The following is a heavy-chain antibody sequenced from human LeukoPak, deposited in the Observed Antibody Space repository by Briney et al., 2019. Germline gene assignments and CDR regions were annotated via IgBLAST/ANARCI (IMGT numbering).Heavy chain of an antibody. Sequence: PSETLSPTCTVSGGSTSSSSYYWGWIRQPPGKGLEWIGSIYYSGSTYYNPSLKSRVTISVVTSKNQFSLKLSSVTAADTAVYYCARDSDPYYYDSSGYYSYCFDHWGQGTLVTVSS. D-gene: IGHD3-22*01. CDR3: ARDSDPYYYDSSGYYSYCFDH. CDR1: GGSTSSSSYY. CDR2: IYYSGST. V-gene: IGHV4-39*02. J-gene: IGHJ4*02.